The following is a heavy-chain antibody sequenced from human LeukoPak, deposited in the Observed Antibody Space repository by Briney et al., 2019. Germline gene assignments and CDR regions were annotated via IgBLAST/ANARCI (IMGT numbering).Heavy chain of an antibody. CDR1: GYTFTSYG. V-gene: IGHV1-18*01. Sequence: GASVKVSCKASGYTFTSYGISWVRQAPGQGLEWMGWISAYNGNTNYAQKFQGRLTMTTDTFTSSAYMDLRSLRSEDTAVYYCATGMVPTDLNAFDYWGQGTLVTVSS. J-gene: IGHJ4*02. CDR3: ATGMVPTDLNAFDY. D-gene: IGHD2-8*01. CDR2: ISAYNGNT.